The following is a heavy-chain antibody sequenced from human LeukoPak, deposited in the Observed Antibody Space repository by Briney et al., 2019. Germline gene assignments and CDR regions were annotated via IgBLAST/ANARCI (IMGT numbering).Heavy chain of an antibody. CDR3: ARWNAGYSSGWSGNYFDY. D-gene: IGHD6-19*01. CDR1: GGSISSYY. Sequence: PSETLSLTCTVSGGSISSYYWSWIRHPPGKGLEWIGYIYYSGSTNYNPSLRSRVTLSVDASKNQFSLKLSSLTAADTAVYYCARWNAGYSSGWSGNYFDYWGQGTLVTVSS. J-gene: IGHJ4*02. CDR2: IYYSGST. V-gene: IGHV4-59*01.